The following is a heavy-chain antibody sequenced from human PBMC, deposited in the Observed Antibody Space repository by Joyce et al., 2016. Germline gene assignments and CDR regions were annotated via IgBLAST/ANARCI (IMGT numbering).Heavy chain of an antibody. Sequence: QVQLVQSGAEVKKPVASVKVSCKASGYTFTGHTIHWLRQAPGQSLEWKEWINAGKGNTRFSQKFQGRVAVSRDTSANTAYMEVSSLRSEDTAVYYCARGSSALTYFDFWGQGTLVTVSS. D-gene: IGHD3-10*01. CDR2: INAGKGNT. V-gene: IGHV1-3*01. CDR1: GYTFTGHT. J-gene: IGHJ4*02. CDR3: ARGSSALTYFDF.